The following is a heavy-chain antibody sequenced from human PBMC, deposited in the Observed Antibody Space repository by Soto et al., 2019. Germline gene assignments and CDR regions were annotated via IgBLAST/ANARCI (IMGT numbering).Heavy chain of an antibody. Sequence: QVQLVQSGAEVKKPGSSLKVSCKASGGTFTNYAFSWVRQAPGQGLEWMGGIIPVFGTLDYAQKFQGRVTITADESTRTASMQLSRLRSDDTAVYYCARERSVGYCITTTCPKPFYYYAMDVWGQGTTVTVSS. CDR2: IIPVFGTL. CDR1: GGTFTNYA. V-gene: IGHV1-69*12. J-gene: IGHJ6*02. CDR3: ARERSVGYCITTTCPKPFYYYAMDV. D-gene: IGHD2-2*01.